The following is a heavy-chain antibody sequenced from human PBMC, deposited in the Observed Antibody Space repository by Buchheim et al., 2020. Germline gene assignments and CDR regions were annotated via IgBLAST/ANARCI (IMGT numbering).Heavy chain of an antibody. CDR1: GYTFSTYG. CDR2: ISAYTGDR. D-gene: IGHD1-26*01. V-gene: IGHV1-18*01. Sequence: QVQLVQSGAEVKKPGASVKVSCKASGYTFSTYGVSWVRQAPGQGLEWMGWISAYTGDRNYAQKLQGRVSMTTDTSTSTAYMELRSLRSDDTAVYYCARVVYSGTYSIYHYYYMDVWGKGTT. CDR3: ARVVYSGTYSIYHYYYMDV. J-gene: IGHJ6*03.